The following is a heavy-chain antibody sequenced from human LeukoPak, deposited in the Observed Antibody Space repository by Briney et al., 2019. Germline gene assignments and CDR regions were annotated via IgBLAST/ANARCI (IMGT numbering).Heavy chain of an antibody. D-gene: IGHD6-19*01. CDR1: GHTFTGYY. J-gene: IGHJ4*02. V-gene: IGHV1-2*06. CDR2: INPNGGGT. Sequence: ASVKVSCKASGHTFTGYYMHWVRQAPGQGLEWMGRINPNGGGTNYAQKFQGRVTMTRDTSISTAYMELSRLRSDDTAVYYCARDPAVAGTSPYFDYWGQGTLVTVSS. CDR3: ARDPAVAGTSPYFDY.